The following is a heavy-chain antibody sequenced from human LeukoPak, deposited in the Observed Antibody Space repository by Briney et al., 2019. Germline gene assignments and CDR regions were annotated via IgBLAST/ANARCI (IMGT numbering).Heavy chain of an antibody. D-gene: IGHD6-25*01. CDR2: INLDSGGT. CDR1: GYTFTDYL. V-gene: IGHV1-2*02. Sequence: GASVKVSCKTSGYTFTDYLMHWVRQAPGQGLEWMGWINLDSGGTKYAQRFQGRVTMTRDTSISTAYMDLSRLRSDGTAVYYCARDLSTSATWEFDYWGQGTLVTVSS. CDR3: ARDLSTSATWEFDY. J-gene: IGHJ4*02.